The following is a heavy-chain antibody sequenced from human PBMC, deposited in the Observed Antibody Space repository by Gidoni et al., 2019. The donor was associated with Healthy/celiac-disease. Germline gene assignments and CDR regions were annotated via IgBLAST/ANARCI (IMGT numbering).Heavy chain of an antibody. CDR3: AKALLRYVPVPFDY. D-gene: IGHD1-1*01. CDR1: GFTFSSYA. J-gene: IGHJ4*02. CDR2: ISGSGGST. V-gene: IGHV3-23*01. Sequence: AASGFTFSSYAMSWVRQAPGKGLEWVSAISGSGGSTYYADSVKGRFTISRDNSKNTLYLQMNSLRAEDTAVYYCAKALLRYVPVPFDYWGQGTLVTVSS.